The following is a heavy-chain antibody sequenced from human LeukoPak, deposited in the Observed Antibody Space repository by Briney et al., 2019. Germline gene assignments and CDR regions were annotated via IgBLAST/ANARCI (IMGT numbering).Heavy chain of an antibody. V-gene: IGHV4-59*01. CDR3: ARAYPQMED. Sequence: PSETLSLTCTLSGGSTSSYYTIWILQPPGKGLEWIGYIYSSGSTNYNPSLKSRVTISVDTSKNQFSLKLSSVTAADTAVYYFARAYPQMEDWGQGTLVSVSS. CDR1: GGSTSSYY. J-gene: IGHJ4*02. D-gene: IGHD5-24*01. CDR2: IYSSGST.